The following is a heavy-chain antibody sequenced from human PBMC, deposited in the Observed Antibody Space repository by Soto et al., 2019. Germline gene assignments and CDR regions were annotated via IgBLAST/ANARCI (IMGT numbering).Heavy chain of an antibody. Sequence: QVQLVESWGGVVQPGRSLRLSCAASGVTFSSYAMHWVRQAPGKGLEWVAVISYDGSNKYYADCVKGRFTISRDNSKNTLYLQMNSLRAEDTAVYYCASHSSSSSLYYVDYWGQGTLVTVSS. D-gene: IGHD6-6*01. V-gene: IGHV3-30-3*01. CDR2: ISYDGSNK. J-gene: IGHJ4*02. CDR1: GVTFSSYA. CDR3: ASHSSSSSLYYVDY.